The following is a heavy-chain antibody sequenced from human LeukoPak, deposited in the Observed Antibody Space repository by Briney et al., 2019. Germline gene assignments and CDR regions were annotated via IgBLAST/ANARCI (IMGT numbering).Heavy chain of an antibody. J-gene: IGHJ6*02. CDR2: INHSGST. CDR3: ASYSSGYRAGYYYYYGMDV. Sequence: SETLSLTCAVYGGSFSGYYWSWIRQPPGKGLEWIGEINHSGSTNYNPSLKSRVTISVDTSKNQFSLKLSSVTAADTAVHYCASYSSGYRAGYYYYYGMDVWGQGTTVTVSS. V-gene: IGHV4-34*01. D-gene: IGHD3-22*01. CDR1: GGSFSGYY.